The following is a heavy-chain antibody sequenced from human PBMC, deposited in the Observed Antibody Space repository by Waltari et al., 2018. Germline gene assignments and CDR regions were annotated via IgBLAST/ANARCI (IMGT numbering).Heavy chain of an antibody. J-gene: IGHJ5*02. CDR1: GYTFTNYA. CDR2: ISTSTGNL. V-gene: IGHV7-4-1*02. Sequence: QLQLVHSGSELQKPGASVKVSCKAFGYTFTNYAITWLRQAPGQELEVMGWISTSTGNLTEVQGFTGRFGFSWDTSVSTAYLQINSLKADDTAVYYCAREVVPAATIVVNWFDTWGQGTLVTVSS. D-gene: IGHD2-2*01. CDR3: AREVVPAATIVVNWFDT.